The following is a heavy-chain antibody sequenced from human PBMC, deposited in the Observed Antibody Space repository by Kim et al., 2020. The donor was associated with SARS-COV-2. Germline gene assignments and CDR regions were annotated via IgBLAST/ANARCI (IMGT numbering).Heavy chain of an antibody. CDR3: AKPHSGEYEDYFYGLDV. CDR2: ISSSGSPI. V-gene: IGHV3-48*03. J-gene: IGHJ6*01. CDR1: GFSFSTSE. Sequence: GGSLRLSCAASGFSFSTSEMHWVRQAPGKGLEWVSLISSSGSPINSADSANGLFTLSNASTNTSLHLQINRVTAEDTAFYYCAKPHSGEYEDYFYGLDV. D-gene: IGHD4-17*01.